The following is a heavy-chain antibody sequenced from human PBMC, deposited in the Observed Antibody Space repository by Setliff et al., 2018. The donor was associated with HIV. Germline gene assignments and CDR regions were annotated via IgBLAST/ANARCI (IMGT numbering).Heavy chain of an antibody. CDR3: ARGDYGSGSYYPYYFYYGMDV. CDR1: GGTFSSYS. Sequence: SVKVSCKASGGTFSSYSINWVRQAPGQGLEWMGGIIPIYGTPIYAQKFQGRVTITADESTSTAYMELSSLRAEDTAVYYCARGDYGSGSYYPYYFYYGMDVWGQGTTVTVSS. CDR2: IIPIYGTP. V-gene: IGHV1-69*13. J-gene: IGHJ6*02. D-gene: IGHD3-10*01.